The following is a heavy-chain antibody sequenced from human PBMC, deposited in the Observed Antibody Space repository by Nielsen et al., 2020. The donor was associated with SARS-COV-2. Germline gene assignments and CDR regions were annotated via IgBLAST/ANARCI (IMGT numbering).Heavy chain of an antibody. Sequence: GGSLRLSCVGSGFTFSDYYMSWVRQAPGKGLEWVSYITSSSTYTNYADSVKGRFTISRDNAKNSLYLQMNSLRVEDTAVYYCARDSVAATGQIYFYGFDVWGQGTTVTVSS. J-gene: IGHJ6*02. V-gene: IGHV3-11*05. CDR3: ARDSVAATGQIYFYGFDV. D-gene: IGHD2-15*01. CDR2: ITSSSTYT. CDR1: GFTFSDYY.